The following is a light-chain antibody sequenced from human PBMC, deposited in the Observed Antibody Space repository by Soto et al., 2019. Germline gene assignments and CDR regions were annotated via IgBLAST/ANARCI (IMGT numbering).Light chain of an antibody. J-gene: IGKJ3*01. V-gene: IGKV3-11*01. CDR3: QHRRNWPPGFT. CDR1: QSVSSY. Sequence: EIVLTQSPATLSLSPGERATLSCRASQSVSSYLAWYQQKPGQAPRLLIYDASNRATGIPARFSGSGSGTDFTLTISSLEPKYFAVYYCQHRRNWPPGFTFGPGTKVDIK. CDR2: DAS.